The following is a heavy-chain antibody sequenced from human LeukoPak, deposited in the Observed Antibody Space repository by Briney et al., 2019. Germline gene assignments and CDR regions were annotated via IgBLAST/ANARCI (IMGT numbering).Heavy chain of an antibody. D-gene: IGHD3-16*02. J-gene: IGHJ4*02. V-gene: IGHV3-30*02. CDR2: IRNDGSNK. CDR1: GFTFNRYG. CDR3: ARADYVWGSYRTYYFDY. Sequence: GGSLRLSRAASGFTFNRYGMHWVRQAPGKGLEWVAFIRNDGSNKYYADSVKGRFTISRDNSKNTLYLQMNSLRAEDTAVYYCARADYVWGSYRTYYFDYWGQGTLVTVSS.